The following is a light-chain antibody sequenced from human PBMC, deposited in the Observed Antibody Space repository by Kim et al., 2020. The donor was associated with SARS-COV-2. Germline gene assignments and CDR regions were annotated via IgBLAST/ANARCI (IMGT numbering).Light chain of an antibody. CDR1: QSISTW. Sequence: LSASLGDRVTITCRSSQSISTWLASSQQKPGKAPTLLIYKASSLESGVPSRFSGSGSGTEFTLTISSLQPDDFATYYCQQYDNYYTFAQGTKVEI. J-gene: IGKJ2*01. CDR3: QQYDNYYT. V-gene: IGKV1-5*03. CDR2: KAS.